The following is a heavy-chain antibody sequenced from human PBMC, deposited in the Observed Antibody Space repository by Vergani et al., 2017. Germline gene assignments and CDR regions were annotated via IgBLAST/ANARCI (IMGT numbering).Heavy chain of an antibody. J-gene: IGHJ4*02. V-gene: IGHV4-39*01. Sequence: QLQLQESGPGLVKPSETLSLTCTVSGGSISSSSYYWGWIRQPPGKGLEWIGSIYYSGSTYYNPSLKSRVTISVDTSKNQFSLKLSSVTAADTAVYYCARLWAAAGIQGRIFDYWGQGTLVTVSS. CDR3: ARLWAAAGIQGRIFDY. CDR2: IYYSGST. D-gene: IGHD6-13*01. CDR1: GGSISSSSYY.